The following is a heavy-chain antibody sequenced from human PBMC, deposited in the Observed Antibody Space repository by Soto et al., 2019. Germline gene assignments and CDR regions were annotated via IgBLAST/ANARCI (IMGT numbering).Heavy chain of an antibody. D-gene: IGHD6-13*01. V-gene: IGHV1-2*02. CDR3: AREDSSSWLGVYYYYGMDV. CDR1: GYTFTGYY. J-gene: IGHJ6*02. Sequence: QVQLVQSGAEVKKPGASVKVSCKASGYTFTGYYMHWVRQAPGQGLEWMGWINPNSGGTNYAQKFQGRVTMTRDTSISTAYMELSRLRSDDTAVYYCAREDSSSWLGVYYYYGMDVWGQGTTVTVSS. CDR2: INPNSGGT.